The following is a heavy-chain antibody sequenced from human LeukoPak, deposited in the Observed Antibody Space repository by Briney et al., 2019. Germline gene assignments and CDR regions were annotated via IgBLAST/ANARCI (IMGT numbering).Heavy chain of an antibody. D-gene: IGHD3-22*01. CDR1: GFTFSSYA. CDR3: AKACGYYDSSGYYIDY. V-gene: IGHV3-23*01. CDR2: ISGSGGST. Sequence: GGSLRLSCAASGFTFSSYAMSGVRQAPGKGLEWVSAISGSGGSTYYADSVKGRFTISRDNSKNTLYLQMNSLRAEDTAVYYSAKACGYYDSSGYYIDYWGQGTLVTV. J-gene: IGHJ4*02.